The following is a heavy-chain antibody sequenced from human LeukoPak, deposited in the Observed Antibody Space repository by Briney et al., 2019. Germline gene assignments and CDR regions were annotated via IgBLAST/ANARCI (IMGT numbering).Heavy chain of an antibody. J-gene: IGHJ4*02. CDR1: GFTVSSNY. V-gene: IGHV3-66*04. D-gene: IGHD6-19*01. CDR3: ARHHPGYSSGWYFTYYFDY. Sequence: PGGSLRLSCAASGFTVSSNYMSWVRQAPGRGLEWVSVIYSGGSTYYADSVKGRFTISRDNSKNTLFLQMNSLRAGDTAVYYCARHHPGYSSGWYFTYYFDYWGQGTLVTVSS. CDR2: IYSGGST.